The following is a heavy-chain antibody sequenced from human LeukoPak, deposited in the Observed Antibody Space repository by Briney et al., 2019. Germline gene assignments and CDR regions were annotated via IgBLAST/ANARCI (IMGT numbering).Heavy chain of an antibody. J-gene: IGHJ4*02. CDR3: ARDPLPYTVTAYYFDY. CDR2: ISYDGSNK. CDR1: GFTFSSYA. Sequence: GGSLRLACAASGFTFSSYAMHSVRQAPGRGLEWVAVISYDGSNKYYADSVKGRFTISRDNSKNTLYLQMNSLRAEDTAVYYCARDPLPYTVTAYYFDYWGQGTLVTVSS. D-gene: IGHD4-17*01. V-gene: IGHV3-30-3*01.